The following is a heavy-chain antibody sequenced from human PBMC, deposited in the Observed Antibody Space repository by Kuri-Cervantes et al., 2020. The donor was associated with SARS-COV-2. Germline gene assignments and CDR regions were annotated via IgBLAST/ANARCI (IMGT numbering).Heavy chain of an antibody. CDR2: IWYDGSNK. CDR3: AKDKGSGYSYGPATYYYYYGMDV. J-gene: IGHJ6*02. CDR1: GFSFSNAW. Sequence: GGSLRLSCAASGFSFSNAWMIWVRQAPGKGLEWVAVIWYDGSNKYYADSVKGRFTISRDNSKNTLYLQMNSLRAEDTAVYYCAKDKGSGYSYGPATYYYYYGMDVWGQGTTVTVSS. V-gene: IGHV3-33*06. D-gene: IGHD5-18*01.